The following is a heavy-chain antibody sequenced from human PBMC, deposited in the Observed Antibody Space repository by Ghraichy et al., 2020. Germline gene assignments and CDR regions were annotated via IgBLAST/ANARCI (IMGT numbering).Heavy chain of an antibody. CDR2: ISSRSSTI. D-gene: IGHD3-3*01. CDR3: ARGTLFGVRNLFNH. V-gene: IGHV3-11*01. J-gene: IGHJ1*01. Sequence: GGSLRLSCAASGFAFSDYHMSWIRQAPGKGLEWISYISSRSSTIKYVESAKGRFTISRDNVKNSLYLEMNNLRLEDTAVYYCARGTLFGVRNLFNHWGQGTLVTVSS. CDR1: GFAFSDYH.